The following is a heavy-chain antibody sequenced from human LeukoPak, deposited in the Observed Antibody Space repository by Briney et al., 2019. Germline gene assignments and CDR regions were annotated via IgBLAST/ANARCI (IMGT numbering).Heavy chain of an antibody. CDR1: GGTFSSYA. D-gene: IGHD2-21*01. CDR3: ARGAVIAHFDY. CDR2: IAPGNGNT. V-gene: IGHV1-3*01. Sequence: ASVKVSCKASGGTFSSYAISWVRQAPGQGLEWMGWIAPGNGNTKYSQKFQGRVTLTRDTSASTAYMELSSLTSEDTAVFYCARGAVIAHFDYWGQGTLVTVSS. J-gene: IGHJ4*02.